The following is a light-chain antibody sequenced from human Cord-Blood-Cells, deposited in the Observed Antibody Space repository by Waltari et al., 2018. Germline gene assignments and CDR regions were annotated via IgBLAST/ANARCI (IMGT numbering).Light chain of an antibody. CDR2: GAS. CDR1: QSVSSSY. Sequence: EIVLTPSPDTLSLSPGERATLSCRASQSVSSSYLAWYQQKPGQAPRLLIYGASSRATGIPDRFSGSGSGTDFTLTISRLEPEDFAVYYCQQYGSSPYTFGQGTKLEIK. J-gene: IGKJ2*01. V-gene: IGKV3-20*01. CDR3: QQYGSSPYT.